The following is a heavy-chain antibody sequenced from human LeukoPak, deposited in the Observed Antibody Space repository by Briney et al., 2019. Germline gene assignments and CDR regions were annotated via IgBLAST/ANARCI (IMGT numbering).Heavy chain of an antibody. J-gene: IGHJ5*02. CDR1: GFTFSSYW. Sequence: GGSLRLSCAASGFTFSSYWMHWVRQAPGKGLVWVSRINSDGSSTMYADSVKGRFTISRDNAKNSLSLQMNSLRAEDTAVYYCARGGKEIDFWSGYYSREYNWFDPWGQGTLVTVSS. V-gene: IGHV3-74*03. D-gene: IGHD3-3*01. CDR3: ARGGKEIDFWSGYYSREYNWFDP. CDR2: INSDGSST.